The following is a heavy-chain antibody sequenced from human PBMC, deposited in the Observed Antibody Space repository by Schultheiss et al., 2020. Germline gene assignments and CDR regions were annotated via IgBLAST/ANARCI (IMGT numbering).Heavy chain of an antibody. CDR3: ARIPSPSPYYYMDV. Sequence: SGPTLVKPTQTLTLTCTFSGFSLSTSGVGVGWIRQPPGKALEWLALIYWDDDKRYSPSLKSRLTITKDTSKSQVVLTMTNMDPVDTATYYCARIPSPSPYYYMDVWGKGTTVTVSS. CDR1: GFSLSTSGVG. CDR2: IYWDDDK. D-gene: IGHD5-18*01. J-gene: IGHJ6*03. V-gene: IGHV2-5*02.